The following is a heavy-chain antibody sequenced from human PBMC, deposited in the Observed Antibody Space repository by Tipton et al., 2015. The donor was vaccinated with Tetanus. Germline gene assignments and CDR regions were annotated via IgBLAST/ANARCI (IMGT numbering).Heavy chain of an antibody. V-gene: IGHV3-30*18. D-gene: IGHD3-22*01. J-gene: IGHJ3*02. CDR2: ISYDGSNK. CDR1: GFTFSSYG. CDR3: AKVRVNYYDSPDSFDI. Sequence: SLRLSCAASGFTFSSYGMHWVRQAPGKGLEWVAVISYDGSNKYYADSVKGRFTISRDNSKNTLYLQMNSLRAEDTAVYYCAKVRVNYYDSPDSFDIWGQGTMVTVSS.